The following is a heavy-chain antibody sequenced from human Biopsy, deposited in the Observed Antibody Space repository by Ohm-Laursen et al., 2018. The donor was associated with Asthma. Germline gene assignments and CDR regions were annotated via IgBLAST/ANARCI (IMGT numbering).Heavy chain of an antibody. D-gene: IGHD4-17*01. CDR3: ASDFPKDYVRYNFQF. V-gene: IGHV1-24*01. CDR2: HDHEEGGT. Sequence: SSVKVSCKVSGYSLTDLSMHWVRQAPGQGLEWMGGHDHEEGGTVNARRFQGRVTMTEDTSTDTAYMELSSLSSDDTAVYYCASDFPKDYVRYNFQFWGQGTPVTVSS. CDR1: GYSLTDLS. J-gene: IGHJ4*02.